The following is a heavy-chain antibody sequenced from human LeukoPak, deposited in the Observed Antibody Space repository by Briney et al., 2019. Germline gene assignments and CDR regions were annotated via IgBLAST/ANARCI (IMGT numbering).Heavy chain of an antibody. J-gene: IGHJ4*02. CDR3: ARGGSSWEYYFDY. CDR2: ISYDGSNK. CDR1: GFTFSNFW. Sequence: GGSLRLSCAASGFTFSNFWMHWVRQAPGKGLEWVAVISYDGSNKYYADSVKGRFTISRDNSKNTLYLQMNSLRAEDTAVYYCARGGSSWEYYFDYWGQGTLVTVSS. D-gene: IGHD6-13*01. V-gene: IGHV3-30-3*01.